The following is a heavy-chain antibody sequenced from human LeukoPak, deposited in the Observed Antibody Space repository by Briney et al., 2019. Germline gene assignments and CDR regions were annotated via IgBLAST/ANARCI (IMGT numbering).Heavy chain of an antibody. CDR1: GFIVSNNY. CDR2: TSSRGTT. D-gene: IGHD1-26*01. Sequence: GGSLRLSCAASGFIVSNNYMSWARQAPGKGLEWVSITSSRGTTYYADSVKGRFTISRDSSQNTLCLQMNSLRAEDTAVYYCATRGRSGYYYGMDVWGQGTTVTVSS. V-gene: IGHV3-66*01. CDR3: ATRGRSGYYYGMDV. J-gene: IGHJ6*02.